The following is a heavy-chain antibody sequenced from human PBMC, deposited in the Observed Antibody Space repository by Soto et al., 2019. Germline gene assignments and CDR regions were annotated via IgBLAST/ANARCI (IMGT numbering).Heavy chain of an antibody. Sequence: SVKVSCKASGYTFTSYGISWVRQAPGQGLEWMGWISAYNGNTNYAQKLQGRVTMTTDTSTSTAYMELRSLRSDDTAVYYCARDKKIVVLTHPFFVYWGQGILLSVST. CDR1: GYTFTSYG. D-gene: IGHD3-22*01. V-gene: IGHV1-18*01. J-gene: IGHJ4*02. CDR3: ARDKKIVVLTHPFFVY. CDR2: ISAYNGNT.